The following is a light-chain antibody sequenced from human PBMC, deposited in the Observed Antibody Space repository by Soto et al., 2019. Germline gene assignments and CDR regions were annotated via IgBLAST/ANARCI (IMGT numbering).Light chain of an antibody. CDR2: KAS. CDR3: QQYDTYASYT. J-gene: IGKJ2*01. CDR1: QSVSSC. V-gene: IGKV1-5*03. Sequence: DIQMTQSPSTLSASVGDRVTITCRASQSVSSCLAWYQQKPGKAPKLLIYKASSLESGVPSRFSGSGSGIEFTLTISSLQPDDFATYHCQQYDTYASYTFGQGTKLEIK.